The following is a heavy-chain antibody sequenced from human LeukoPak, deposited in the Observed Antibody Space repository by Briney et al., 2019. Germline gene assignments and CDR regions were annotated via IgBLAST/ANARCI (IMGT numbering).Heavy chain of an antibody. V-gene: IGHV7-4-1*02. CDR2: INTDSGNP. CDR3: AREILRFDI. Sequence: ASVKVSCKASGYTFTGYFMYWVGQAPGQGLEWMGWINTDSGNPTYAQGFTGRFVFALDSSVSTAYLQISNLMPEDTAKYYCAREILRFDIWGQGTMVTVSS. CDR1: GYTFTGYF. J-gene: IGHJ3*02.